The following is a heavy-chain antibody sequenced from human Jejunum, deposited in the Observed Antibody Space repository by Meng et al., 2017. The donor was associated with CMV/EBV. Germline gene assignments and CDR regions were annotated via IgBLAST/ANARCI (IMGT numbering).Heavy chain of an antibody. CDR2: ITKSSSNT. D-gene: IGHD1-26*01. Sequence: CAASGFSFRNFDMSWARQAPGKGLEWVSSITKSSSNTYDADSVKGRFTISRDNAKNSLYLQMNSLRAEDTAVYYCARDLWEGFDYWGQGTLVTVSS. V-gene: IGHV3-21*01. CDR3: ARDLWEGFDY. CDR1: GFSFRNFD. J-gene: IGHJ4*02.